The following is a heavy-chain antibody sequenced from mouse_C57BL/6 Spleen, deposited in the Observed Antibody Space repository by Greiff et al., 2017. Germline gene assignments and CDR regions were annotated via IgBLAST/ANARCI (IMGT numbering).Heavy chain of an antibody. V-gene: IGHV7-3*01. CDR2: IRNKANGYTT. J-gene: IGHJ1*03. Sequence: DVMLVESGGGLVQPGGSLSLSCAASGFTFTDYYMSWVRQPPGKALEWLGFIRNKANGYTTEYSASVKGRFTISRDNSQSILYLQMNALRAEDSATYYCARWFSWYFDGWGTGTTVTVSS. CDR1: GFTFTDYY. CDR3: ARWFSWYFDG.